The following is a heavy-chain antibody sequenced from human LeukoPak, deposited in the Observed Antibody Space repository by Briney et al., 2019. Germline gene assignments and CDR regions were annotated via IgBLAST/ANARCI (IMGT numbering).Heavy chain of an antibody. CDR1: GYTFTGYY. CDR3: ARLSGSYYLNAFDI. V-gene: IGHV1-2*02. D-gene: IGHD1-26*01. Sequence: ASVKVSCKASGYTFTGYYMHWVRQAPGQGLEWMGWINPNSGGTNYAQKFQGRVTMTRDTSISTAYMELSRLRSDDTAVYYCARLSGSYYLNAFDIWGQGTMVTVSS. J-gene: IGHJ3*02. CDR2: INPNSGGT.